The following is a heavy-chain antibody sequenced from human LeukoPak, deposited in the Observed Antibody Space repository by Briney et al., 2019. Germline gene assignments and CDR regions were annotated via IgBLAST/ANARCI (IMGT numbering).Heavy chain of an antibody. CDR2: INWNGRSI. CDR1: RFTFDEYG. Sequence: GGSLRLSCAASRFTFDEYGMSWVRQTAGKGLEWVSGINWNGRSIGYADSVKGRFTVSRDNAKSSLYLQMNSLRAEDTAVYYCARDQTPFVWGQGTLVTVSS. V-gene: IGHV3-20*04. J-gene: IGHJ4*02. CDR3: ARDQTPFV.